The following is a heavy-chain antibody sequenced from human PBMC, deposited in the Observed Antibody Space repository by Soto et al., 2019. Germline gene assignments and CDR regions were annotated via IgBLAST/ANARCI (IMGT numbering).Heavy chain of an antibody. J-gene: IGHJ3*02. D-gene: IGHD2-2*01. CDR1: GFTFDDYA. V-gene: IGHV3-9*01. Sequence: EGQLVESGGGLVQPGRSLRLSCAASGFTFDDYAMHWVRQAPGKGLEWVSGISWNSGSIGYADSVKGRFTISRDNAKNSLYLQMNSLRAEDTALYYCAKDTQLAGDAFDIWGQGTMVTVSS. CDR2: ISWNSGSI. CDR3: AKDTQLAGDAFDI.